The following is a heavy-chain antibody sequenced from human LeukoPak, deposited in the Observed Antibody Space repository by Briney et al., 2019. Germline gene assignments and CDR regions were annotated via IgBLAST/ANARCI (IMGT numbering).Heavy chain of an antibody. CDR2: ISSSSSYI. J-gene: IGHJ4*02. CDR3: AREELVGATFDY. Sequence: PGGSLRLSCAASGFTFSSYSMNWVRQAPGKGLEWVSSISSSSSYIYYADSVKGRFTISRDNAKNSLYLQMNSLRAEDTAVYYCAREELVGATFDYWGQGTLVTVSS. V-gene: IGHV3-21*01. D-gene: IGHD1-26*01. CDR1: GFTFSSYS.